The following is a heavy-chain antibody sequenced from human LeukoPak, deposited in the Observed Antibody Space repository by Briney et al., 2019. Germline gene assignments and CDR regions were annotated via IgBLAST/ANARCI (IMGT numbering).Heavy chain of an antibody. Sequence: GGSLRLSCAASGFTFSDYYMSWIRQAPGKGLEWVSYISSSSSTIYYADSVKGRFTISRDNAKNSLYLQMNSLRAEDTAVYYCARVRDAYYYYMDVWGKGTTVTVS. J-gene: IGHJ6*03. CDR1: GFTFSDYY. V-gene: IGHV3-11*04. CDR3: ARVRDAYYYYMDV. CDR2: ISSSSSTI.